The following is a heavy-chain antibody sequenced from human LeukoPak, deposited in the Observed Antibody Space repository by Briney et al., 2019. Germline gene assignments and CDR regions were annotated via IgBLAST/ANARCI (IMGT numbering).Heavy chain of an antibody. CDR1: GFTFSSYA. Sequence: PRGSLRLSCAASGFTFSSYAMHWVRQAPGKGLEWVAVISYDGSNKYYADSVKGRFTISRDNSKNTLYLQMNSLRAEDTAVYYCARWFDPWGQGTLVTVSS. J-gene: IGHJ5*02. V-gene: IGHV3-30*04. CDR2: ISYDGSNK. CDR3: ARWFDP.